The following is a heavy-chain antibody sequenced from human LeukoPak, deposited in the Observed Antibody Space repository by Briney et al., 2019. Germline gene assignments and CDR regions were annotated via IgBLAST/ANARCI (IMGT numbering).Heavy chain of an antibody. Sequence: PSQTLSLTCTVSGNSVSSGPYFWSWVRQPAGKGLEWIGRIYTSGTTYYNPSLESRLTISADTSKNQFSLKLSSVTAAETALYYCARERAGEGALDIWGQGTMVTVSS. D-gene: IGHD3-10*01. V-gene: IGHV4-61*02. CDR2: IYTSGTT. CDR1: GNSVSSGPYF. CDR3: ARERAGEGALDI. J-gene: IGHJ3*02.